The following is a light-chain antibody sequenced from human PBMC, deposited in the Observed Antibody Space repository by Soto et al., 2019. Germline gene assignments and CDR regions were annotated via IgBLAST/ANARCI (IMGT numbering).Light chain of an antibody. Sequence: DIQMTQSPSTLSASVGDRVTITCRASQSVSRWLAWYHQKPGKAPRLLIYEASTLGSGVPSGFSGSGSGTEFTLTISSLQPGDFATYYCQQYNSSSSFGQGTKVDIK. CDR1: QSVSRW. CDR3: QQYNSSSS. CDR2: EAS. V-gene: IGKV1-5*01. J-gene: IGKJ1*01.